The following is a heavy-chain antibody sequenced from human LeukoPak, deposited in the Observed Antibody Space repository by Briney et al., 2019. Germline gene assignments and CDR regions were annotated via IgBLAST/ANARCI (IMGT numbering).Heavy chain of an antibody. J-gene: IGHJ5*02. V-gene: IGHV3-74*01. CDR2: LGTDGTYT. Sequence: GGSLRLSCAASGFNLRDYWMHWVRQAPGKGLVWVSRLGTDGTYTNYADSVTGRFTISRDNAKNTLYLQMDSLRAEDTSFYYCVRDPSNSGNWFDLWGQGTLVTVSS. D-gene: IGHD4-11*01. CDR1: GFNLRDYW. CDR3: VRDPSNSGNWFDL.